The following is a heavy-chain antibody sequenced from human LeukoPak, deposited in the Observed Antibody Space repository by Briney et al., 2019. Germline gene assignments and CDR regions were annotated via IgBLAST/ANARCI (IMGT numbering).Heavy chain of an antibody. CDR1: GYTFTTYG. Sequence: ASVTVSCKASGYTFTTYGITWVRQAPGQGLEWMGWISTYNGNTNYAQTLQGRVTMTTDTSTSTAYMELRSLRSDDTAVYYCARDVIRGSSWCLYYYYGMDVWGEETTVTVSS. D-gene: IGHD6-13*01. CDR3: ARDVIRGSSWCLYYYYGMDV. J-gene: IGHJ6*04. V-gene: IGHV1-18*01. CDR2: ISTYNGNT.